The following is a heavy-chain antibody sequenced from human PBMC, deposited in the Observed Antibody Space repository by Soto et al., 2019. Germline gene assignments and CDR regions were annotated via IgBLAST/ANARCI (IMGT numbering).Heavy chain of an antibody. CDR3: ARVLDTTYDSSGYAFRY. J-gene: IGHJ4*02. V-gene: IGHV1-18*01. CDR2: ISAYNGNT. Sequence: QVQLVQSGAEVKKPGASVKVSCKASGYTFTSYGISWVRQAPGQGLEWIGWISAYNGNTNYAQKLQGRVTMTTDTSTSTAYMELRSLRSDDTAVYYCARVLDTTYDSSGYAFRYWGQGTLVTVSS. D-gene: IGHD3-22*01. CDR1: GYTFTSYG.